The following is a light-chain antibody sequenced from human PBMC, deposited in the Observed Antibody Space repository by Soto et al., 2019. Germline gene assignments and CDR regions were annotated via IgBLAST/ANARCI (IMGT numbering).Light chain of an antibody. CDR1: QSVNNNY. CDR2: GAS. CDR3: QQHSRSIT. J-gene: IGKJ4*01. Sequence: VFTQSPGTLSLSPGERATLSCRASQSVNNNYLAWYQQKPGQSPRLLIYGASIRATAIPDRFSGSGSGTDFTLTISXLEPEDSAVYYCQQHSRSITFGGGTKVDIK. V-gene: IGKV3-20*01.